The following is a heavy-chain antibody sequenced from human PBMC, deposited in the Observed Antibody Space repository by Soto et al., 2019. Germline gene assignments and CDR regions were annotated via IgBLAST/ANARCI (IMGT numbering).Heavy chain of an antibody. D-gene: IGHD6-19*01. CDR1: GYTFTSYD. CDR3: ARGFGYSSGWYAGYYYYGMGV. V-gene: IGHV1-8*01. CDR2: MNPNSGNT. Sequence: SVKVSCQASGYTFTSYDINWVRQATVQGLEWMGWMNPNSGNTGYAQKFQGRVTMTRNTSISTAYMELSSLRSEDTAVYYCARGFGYSSGWYAGYYYYGMGVWGQGTTVTVSS. J-gene: IGHJ6*02.